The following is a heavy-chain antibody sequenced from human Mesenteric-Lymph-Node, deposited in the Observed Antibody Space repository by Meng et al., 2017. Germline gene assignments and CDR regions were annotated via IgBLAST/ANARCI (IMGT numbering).Heavy chain of an antibody. CDR2: INPNTGGT. Sequence: ASVKVSCKASGYTFTGHYLHWVRQAPGQGLEWMGWINPNTGGTNYARKFQGRITMTSDTSISTVYMELRRLRSDDTAVYYCARGGYQAFDIWGQGTMVTVSS. CDR1: GYTFTGHY. J-gene: IGHJ3*02. CDR3: ARGGYQAFDI. D-gene: IGHD5-12*01. V-gene: IGHV1-2*02.